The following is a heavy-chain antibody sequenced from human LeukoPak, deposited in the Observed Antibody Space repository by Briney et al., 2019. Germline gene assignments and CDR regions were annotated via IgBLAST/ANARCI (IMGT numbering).Heavy chain of an antibody. CDR2: ISGSGGST. V-gene: IGHV3-23*01. J-gene: IGHJ4*02. D-gene: IGHD4-23*01. CDR1: GFTLSSYA. CDR3: AKAEYSVVTSVPDY. Sequence: PGGSLRLSCAASGFTLSSYAMSWVRQAPGKGMEWVSAISGSGGSTYYADSVKGRFTISRDNSKNTLYLQMNSLRAEDTAVYYCAKAEYSVVTSVPDYWGQATLVTVSS.